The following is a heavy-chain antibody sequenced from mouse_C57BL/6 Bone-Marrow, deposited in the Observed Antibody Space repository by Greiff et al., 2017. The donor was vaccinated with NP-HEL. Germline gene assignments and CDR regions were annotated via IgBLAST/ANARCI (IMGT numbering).Heavy chain of an antibody. J-gene: IGHJ3*01. Sequence: VQLQQSGPGLVQPSQSLSITCTVSGFSLTSYGVHWVRQSPGKGLEWLGVIWRGGSTAYNAAFMSRLSITKDNSKCQVFFKMNSLQADDTAIYYCAKGGGSSYWFAYWGQGTLVTVSA. D-gene: IGHD1-1*01. CDR1: GFSLTSYG. CDR3: AKGGGSSYWFAY. CDR2: IWRGGST. V-gene: IGHV2-5*01.